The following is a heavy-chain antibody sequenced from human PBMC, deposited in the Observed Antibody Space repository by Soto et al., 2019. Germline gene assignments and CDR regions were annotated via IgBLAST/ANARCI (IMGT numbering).Heavy chain of an antibody. CDR1: GYSFISYW. V-gene: IGHV5-51*01. CDR3: AKAHISGWPDAFDI. J-gene: IGHJ3*02. CDR2: IYPRDSDT. Sequence: PGESLKISCKGYGYSFISYWIGWVRQMPGKGLEWMGIIYPRDSDTRYSPSFQGQVTVSADKSISTAYLQWSSLKASDTAMYYCAKAHISGWPDAFDIWGQGIMVTVSS. D-gene: IGHD6-19*01.